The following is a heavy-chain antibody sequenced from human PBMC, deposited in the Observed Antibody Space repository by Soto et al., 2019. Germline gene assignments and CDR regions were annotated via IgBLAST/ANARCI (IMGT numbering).Heavy chain of an antibody. V-gene: IGHV1-24*01. CDR3: ATDPLKYYYGSGFSGAFDI. CDR1: GYTLTELS. J-gene: IGHJ3*02. CDR2: FDPEDGET. D-gene: IGHD3-10*01. Sequence: ASVKVSCKVSGYTLTELSMHWVRQAPGKGLEWMGGFDPEDGETIYAQKFQGRVTMTEDTSTDTAYMELSSLRSEDTAVYYCATDPLKYYYGSGFSGAFDIWGQGTMVTVSS.